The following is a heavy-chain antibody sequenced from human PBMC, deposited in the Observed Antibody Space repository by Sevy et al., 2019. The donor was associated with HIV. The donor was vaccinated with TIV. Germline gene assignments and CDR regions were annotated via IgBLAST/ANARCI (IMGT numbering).Heavy chain of an antibody. V-gene: IGHV4-39*01. D-gene: IGHD6-6*01. CDR3: ARHAPYSSSSEGGDYFDY. CDR2: IYYSGST. Sequence: SETLSLTCTVSGGSISSYYWGWIRQPPGKGLEWIGSIYYSGSTYYNPSLKSRVTISVDTSKNQFSLKLSSVTAADTAVYYCARHAPYSSSSEGGDYFDYWGQGTLVTVSS. J-gene: IGHJ4*02. CDR1: GGSISSYY.